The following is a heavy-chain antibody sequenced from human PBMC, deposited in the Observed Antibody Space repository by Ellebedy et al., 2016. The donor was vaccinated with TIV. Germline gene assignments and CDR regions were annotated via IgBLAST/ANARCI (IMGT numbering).Heavy chain of an antibody. CDR1: GFTSRRFA. D-gene: IGHD6-13*01. Sequence: GGSLRLSXAASGFTSRRFAMHWVRQAPGKGLEWVAVVSADGSRKSYADSVKERFTISRDNSKNTLFVQMNSLRVEDTAVYYCAKPSDPNPGYSASWATYFDSWGQGTLVTVSS. CDR3: AKPSDPNPGYSASWATYFDS. V-gene: IGHV3-30*18. J-gene: IGHJ4*02. CDR2: VSADGSRK.